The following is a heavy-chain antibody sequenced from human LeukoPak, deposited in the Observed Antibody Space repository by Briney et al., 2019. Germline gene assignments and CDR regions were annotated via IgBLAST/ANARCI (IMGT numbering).Heavy chain of an antibody. Sequence: ASVKVSCKASGYTFTGYYMHWVRQAPGQGLEWMGRINPNSGGTNYAQKFQGRVTMTRDTSISTAYMELSRLRSDDTAVYYSARGDSSGFHHDAFDIWGQGTMVTVSS. CDR2: INPNSGGT. CDR1: GYTFTGYY. J-gene: IGHJ3*02. V-gene: IGHV1-2*06. CDR3: ARGDSSGFHHDAFDI. D-gene: IGHD6-19*01.